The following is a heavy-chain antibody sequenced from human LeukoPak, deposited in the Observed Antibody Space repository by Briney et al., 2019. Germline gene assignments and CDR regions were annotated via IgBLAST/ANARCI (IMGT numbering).Heavy chain of an antibody. Sequence: SETLSLTCTVSGGSISSYYWSWIRQPPGKGLEWFGYIYYSGSTYYNPSLKSRVTISVDTSKNQFSLKLSSVTAADTAVYYCARGVTIFGVVSNWFDHWGQGTLVTVSS. D-gene: IGHD3-3*01. CDR2: IYYSGST. J-gene: IGHJ5*02. CDR3: ARGVTIFGVVSNWFDH. CDR1: GGSISSYY. V-gene: IGHV4-59*01.